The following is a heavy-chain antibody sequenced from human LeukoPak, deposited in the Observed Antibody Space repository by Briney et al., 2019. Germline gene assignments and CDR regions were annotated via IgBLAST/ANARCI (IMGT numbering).Heavy chain of an antibody. J-gene: IGHJ4*02. Sequence: TGGSLRLFCTGSGFPFNMFALNWARQAPGQGLEWVSGLSRGGETTNYADSVKGRFTVSRDTSKNMVFLQMNDLRPEDTAVYYCAKEQRIRHCSEGVCMEGYYLDYLLRASLVTVSS. CDR1: GFPFNMFA. CDR3: AKEQRIRHCSEGVCMEGYYLDY. CDR2: LSRGGETT. D-gene: IGHD2-8*01. V-gene: IGHV3-23*01.